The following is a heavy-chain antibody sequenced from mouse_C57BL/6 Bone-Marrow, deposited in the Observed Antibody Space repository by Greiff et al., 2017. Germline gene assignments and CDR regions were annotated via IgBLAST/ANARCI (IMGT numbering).Heavy chain of an antibody. V-gene: IGHV10-1*01. CDR2: IRSKSNNYAT. CDR1: GFSFNTYA. Sequence: EVKLMESGGGLVQPKGSLKLSCAASGFSFNTYAMNWVCQAPGKGLEWVARIRSKSNNYATYYADSVKDRFTISRDDSESMLYLQMNNLKTEDTAMYYCVRHPPYFDVWGTGTTVTVSS. J-gene: IGHJ1*03. CDR3: VRHPPYFDV.